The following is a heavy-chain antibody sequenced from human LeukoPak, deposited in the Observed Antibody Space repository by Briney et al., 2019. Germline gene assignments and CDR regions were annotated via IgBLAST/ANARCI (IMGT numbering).Heavy chain of an antibody. CDR1: GFTFDDYA. V-gene: IGHV3-9*01. CDR2: ISWNSGSI. CDR3: AKDITQWLVGTNFDY. D-gene: IGHD6-19*01. J-gene: IGHJ4*02. Sequence: PGRSLRLSCAASGFTFDDYAMHWVRQAPGKGLEWVSGISWNSGSIGYADSVKGRFTISRDNAKNSLYLQMNSLRAEDTALYYCAKDITQWLVGTNFDYWGQGTLVTVSS.